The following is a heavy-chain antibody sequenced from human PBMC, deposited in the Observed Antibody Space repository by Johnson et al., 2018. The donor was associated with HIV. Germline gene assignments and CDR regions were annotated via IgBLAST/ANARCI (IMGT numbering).Heavy chain of an antibody. D-gene: IGHD3-3*01. CDR2: ISYDGSKK. V-gene: IGHV3-30*04. Sequence: QVQLVESGGGVVQPGRSLRLSCAASGFTFSSYAMHWVRQAPGKGLEWVAVISYDGSKKYYADSVKGRFTISRDNSKNTLYLQMNSLGAEDTAVYYCARARYYDFWRGYYAFDIWGQGTMVTVSS. CDR3: ARARYYDFWRGYYAFDI. J-gene: IGHJ3*02. CDR1: GFTFSSYA.